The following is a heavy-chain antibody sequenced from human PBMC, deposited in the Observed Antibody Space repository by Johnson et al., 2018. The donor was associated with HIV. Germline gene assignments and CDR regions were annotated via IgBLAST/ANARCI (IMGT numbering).Heavy chain of an antibody. V-gene: IGHV3-11*04. CDR2: ISSSGSTM. D-gene: IGHD2-15*01. J-gene: IGHJ3*02. CDR1: GFTFSDYY. CDR3: ARSRDCSGGSCPDGFDI. Sequence: QVHLVESGGGLVKPGASLRLSCAASGFTFSDYYMSWNRQAPGKGLEWVSYISSSGSTMYYADSVKRRFTITRDNAKNSMYLQMNSLRAEDAAVYYCARSRDCSGGSCPDGFDIWGQGTKVIVSS.